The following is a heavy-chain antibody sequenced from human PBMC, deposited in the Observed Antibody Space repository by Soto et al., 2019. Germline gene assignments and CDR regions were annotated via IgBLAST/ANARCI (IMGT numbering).Heavy chain of an antibody. D-gene: IGHD1-20*01. J-gene: IGHJ4*02. V-gene: IGHV1-18*04. CDR3: ARNRYNWNPLDY. CDR2: ISAYNGNT. CDR1: GYSFTSHY. Sequence: ASVKVSCKAIGYSFTSHYMHWVRQAPGQGLEWMGWISAYNGNTNYAQKLQGRVTMTTDTSTSTAYMELRSLRSDDTAVYYCARNRYNWNPLDYWGQGTLVTVSS.